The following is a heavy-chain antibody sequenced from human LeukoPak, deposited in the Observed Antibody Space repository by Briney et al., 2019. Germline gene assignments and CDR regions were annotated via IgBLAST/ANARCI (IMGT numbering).Heavy chain of an antibody. J-gene: IGHJ6*02. CDR2: IYTSGST. V-gene: IGHV4-4*07. CDR3: ARDLLAVAGNAYYYYGMDV. Sequence: SETLSLTCTVSGGSISSYYRSWIRQPAGKGLEWIGRIYTSGSTNYNPSLKSRVTISVDTSKNQFSLKLSSVTTADTAVYYCARDLLAVAGNAYYYYGMDVWGQGTTVTVSS. CDR1: GGSISSYY. D-gene: IGHD6-19*01.